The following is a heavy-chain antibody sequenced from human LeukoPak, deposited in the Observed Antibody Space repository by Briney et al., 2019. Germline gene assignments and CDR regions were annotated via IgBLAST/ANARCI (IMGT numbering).Heavy chain of an antibody. CDR3: AKNYGSGSIDFDY. CDR1: GYTFTIYY. Sequence: ASVKVSCTASGYTFTIYYMHWVRQAPGQGLEWMGIINPSGGSTSYAQKFQGRVTMTRDTSTSTVYMELSSLRSEDTAVYYCAKNYGSGSIDFDYWGQGTLVTVSS. CDR2: INPSGGST. J-gene: IGHJ4*02. V-gene: IGHV1-46*01. D-gene: IGHD3-10*01.